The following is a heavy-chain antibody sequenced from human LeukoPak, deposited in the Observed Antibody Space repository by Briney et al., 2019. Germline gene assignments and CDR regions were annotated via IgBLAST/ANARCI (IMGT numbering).Heavy chain of an antibody. J-gene: IGHJ4*02. D-gene: IGHD3-22*01. CDR2: ISYDGSNK. Sequence: PGRSLRLSCAASGFTFNSYGMHWVRQAPGKGLEWVAVISYDGSNKYYADSVKGRFTISRDNSKNTLYLQMNSLRAEDTAVYYCAKGGHYDSSGYYIQIDWGQGTLVTVSS. V-gene: IGHV3-30*18. CDR3: AKGGHYDSSGYYIQID. CDR1: GFTFNSYG.